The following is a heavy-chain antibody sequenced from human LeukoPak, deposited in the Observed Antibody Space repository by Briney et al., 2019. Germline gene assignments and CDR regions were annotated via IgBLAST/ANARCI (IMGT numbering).Heavy chain of an antibody. Sequence: GASVKVSCKSSGYTFIDYYIHWVRQAPGQGLEWMGWVSPNSGGTNYAQKFQGRVTMTRDTSISTVYMELSRLRSDDTAVYYCARDAKGILHYWGQGTLVTVSS. CDR2: VSPNSGGT. CDR3: ARDAKGILHY. D-gene: IGHD4/OR15-4a*01. V-gene: IGHV1-2*02. CDR1: GYTFIDYY. J-gene: IGHJ4*02.